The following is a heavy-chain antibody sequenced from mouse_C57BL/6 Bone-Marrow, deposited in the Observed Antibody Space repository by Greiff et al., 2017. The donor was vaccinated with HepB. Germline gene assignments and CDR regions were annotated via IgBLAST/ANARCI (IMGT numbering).Heavy chain of an antibody. V-gene: IGHV14-4*01. CDR2: IDPENGDT. J-gene: IGHJ2*01. Sequence: VQLQQSGAELVRPGASVKLSCTASGFNIKDDNMHWVKQRPEQGLEWIGWIDPENGDTEYASKFQGKATITADTSSNTAYLQLSSLTSEDTAVYYCTPYYGSLDYWGQGTTLTVSS. D-gene: IGHD1-1*01. CDR3: TPYYGSLDY. CDR1: GFNIKDDN.